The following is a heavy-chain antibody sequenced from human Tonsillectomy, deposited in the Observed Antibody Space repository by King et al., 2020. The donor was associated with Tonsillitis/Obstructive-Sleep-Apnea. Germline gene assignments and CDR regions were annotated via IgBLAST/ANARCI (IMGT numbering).Heavy chain of an antibody. Sequence: QLVQSGAEVKKPGSSVKVSCKASGGSFSNYAISWVRQAPGKGLEWMGGINPILGTPNYAQRFQDRITIIADKSTSTAYMELSSLRSEDTAVYFCSRDLGLFWGQGTLVTVSS. V-gene: IGHV1-69*10. CDR3: SRDLGLF. CDR1: GGSFSNYA. CDR2: INPILGTP. J-gene: IGHJ4*02.